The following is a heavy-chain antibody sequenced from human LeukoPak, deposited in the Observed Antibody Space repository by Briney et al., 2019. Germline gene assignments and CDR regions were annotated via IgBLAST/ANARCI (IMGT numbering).Heavy chain of an antibody. J-gene: IGHJ4*02. Sequence: PGGSLRLSCAASGFNFSNYWMSWVRQAPGKGLEWVANIKQDGSEKYYVDSVKGRFTISRDNAKNSLYLQMNSLRAEDTAVYYCATQGEILWGQGTLVTVSS. V-gene: IGHV3-7*01. CDR2: IKQDGSEK. CDR3: ATQGEIL. CDR1: GFNFSNYW. D-gene: IGHD1-26*01.